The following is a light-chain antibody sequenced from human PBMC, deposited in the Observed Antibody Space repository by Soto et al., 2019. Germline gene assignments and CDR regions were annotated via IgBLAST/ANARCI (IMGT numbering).Light chain of an antibody. CDR1: QDSSSW. Sequence: DIQMTQSPSSVSASVGARVTITCRASQDSSSWLAWYQQKPWKAPKLLIYAASSLHSGVPARFSGSDSGTDFTLTISSVQPEDSATYYCQQANSFPLTFGGGTKVEI. CDR3: QQANSFPLT. CDR2: AAS. V-gene: IGKV1-12*01. J-gene: IGKJ4*01.